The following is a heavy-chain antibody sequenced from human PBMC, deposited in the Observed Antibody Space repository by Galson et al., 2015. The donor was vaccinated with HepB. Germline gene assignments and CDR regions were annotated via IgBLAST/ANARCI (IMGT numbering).Heavy chain of an antibody. CDR3: ARGDMDYGSENYHKNYYYGMEV. Sequence: SVKVSCKASGYTFTSYDINWVRQATGQGLEWMGWMNPNSGNTGYAQKFQGRVTMTRNTSISTAYMELSSLRSEDTAVYYCARGDMDYGSENYHKNYYYGMEVWGQGTTVTVSS. J-gene: IGHJ6*02. CDR2: MNPNSGNT. D-gene: IGHD3-10*01. CDR1: GYTFTSYD. V-gene: IGHV1-8*01.